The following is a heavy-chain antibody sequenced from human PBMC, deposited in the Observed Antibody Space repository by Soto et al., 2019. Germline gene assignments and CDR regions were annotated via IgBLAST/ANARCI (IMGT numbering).Heavy chain of an antibody. CDR2: IVVGSGNT. V-gene: IGHV1-58*01. CDR3: AAFLPEDSGSYYNFDY. CDR1: GFTFTSSA. D-gene: IGHD1-26*01. Sequence: SVKVSCKASGFTFTSSAVQWVRQARGQRLEWIGWIVVGSGNTNYAQKFQERVTITRDMSTSTAYMELSSLRSEDTAVYYCAAFLPEDSGSYYNFDYWGQGTLVTVSS. J-gene: IGHJ4*02.